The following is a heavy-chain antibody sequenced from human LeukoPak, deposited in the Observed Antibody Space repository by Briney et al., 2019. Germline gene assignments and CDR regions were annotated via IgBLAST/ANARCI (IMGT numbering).Heavy chain of an antibody. CDR3: ARDGGWNRFDY. CDR1: GFTFSSYA. J-gene: IGHJ4*02. Sequence: PGVSLRLSCAASGFTFSSYAMTWLRQAPGKGLEWVANINEDGSQKNYVGSVTGRFTISRDNAKNSLYLQMNSLSAEDTAVYYCARDGGWNRFDYWGQGTLVTVSS. D-gene: IGHD1-1*01. V-gene: IGHV3-7*03. CDR2: INEDGSQK.